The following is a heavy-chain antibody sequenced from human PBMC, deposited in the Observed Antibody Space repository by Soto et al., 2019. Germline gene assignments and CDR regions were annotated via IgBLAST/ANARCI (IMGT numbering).Heavy chain of an antibody. J-gene: IGHJ4*02. CDR1: GFRFSNNG. V-gene: IGHV3-30*18. CDR3: AKDRVESGLGEIDY. CDR2: ISYDGSKK. D-gene: IGHD3-16*01. Sequence: GGSLRLSCAASGFRFSNNGMHWVRQAPGKGLEWVAIISYDGSKKYYADSVKGRFTISRDNSKNTLYLQMNSLRVEDTAVYYCAKDRVESGLGEIDYWGQETLVTVSS.